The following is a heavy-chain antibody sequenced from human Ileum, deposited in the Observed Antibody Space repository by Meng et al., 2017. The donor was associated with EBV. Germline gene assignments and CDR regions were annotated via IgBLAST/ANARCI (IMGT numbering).Heavy chain of an antibody. CDR3: ARGGPYPDSSGFHWYFDL. CDR1: GYTFTSYG. Sequence: QVQLVQSGAEVKKPXAPVKVSCKASGYTFTSYGISWVRQAPGQGLEWMGWINTHTGNPTYGQGFTGRFVLSSDTSVSTANLQISSLKAEDTAVYYCARGGPYPDSSGFHWYFDLWGRGTLVTVSS. D-gene: IGHD3-22*01. V-gene: IGHV7-4-1*02. CDR2: INTHTGNP. J-gene: IGHJ2*01.